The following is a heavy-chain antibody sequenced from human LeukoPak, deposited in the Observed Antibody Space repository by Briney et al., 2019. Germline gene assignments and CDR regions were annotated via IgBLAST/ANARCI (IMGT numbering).Heavy chain of an antibody. Sequence: ASVKVSCKSSGYTFTSYDINWVRQPTGQGLDWMGWMNPKSGNTGYAQKFQGRVTMTINTSIRTAYMELSGLTSEDAAGYVFSRGLRREPQLLRDFDSWGQGTLVAVSS. J-gene: IGHJ4*02. CDR2: MNPKSGNT. V-gene: IGHV1-8*01. CDR1: GYTFTSYD. D-gene: IGHD6-13*01. CDR3: SRGLRREPQLLRDFDS.